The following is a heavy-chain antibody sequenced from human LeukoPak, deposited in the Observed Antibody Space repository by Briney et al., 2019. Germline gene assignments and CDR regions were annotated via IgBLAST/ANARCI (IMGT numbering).Heavy chain of an antibody. J-gene: IGHJ4*02. CDR3: ARFFEYSTSSLDY. CDR2: INPNSGDS. Sequence: ASVKVSCKASGYTFTGYYIHWVRQAPGQGLERMGWINPNSGDSNYAQKFQGRVSMTRDTSISTAYMELSSLTSDDTAVFYCARFFEYSTSSLDYWGQGALVTVSS. D-gene: IGHD6-6*01. CDR1: GYTFTGYY. V-gene: IGHV1-2*02.